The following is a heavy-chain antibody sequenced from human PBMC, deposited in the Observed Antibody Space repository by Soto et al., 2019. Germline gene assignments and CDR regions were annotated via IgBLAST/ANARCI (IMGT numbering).Heavy chain of an antibody. V-gene: IGHV4-59*08. J-gene: IGHJ4*02. D-gene: IGHD3-22*01. CDR1: GGSIIRYY. CDR2: IYYSGST. CDR3: SRSITT. Sequence: SETLSLTCTVSGGSIIRYYWSWIRQPPGKGLEWIRYIYYSGSTNYNPSLKSRVTISVDTSKNPFSLKLSSVTATDTAESYYSRSITTRGPGTLVT.